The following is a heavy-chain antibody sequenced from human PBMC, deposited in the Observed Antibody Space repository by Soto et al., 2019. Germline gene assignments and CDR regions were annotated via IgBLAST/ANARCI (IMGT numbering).Heavy chain of an antibody. J-gene: IGHJ2*01. D-gene: IGHD6-13*01. Sequence: QVQLQESGPGLVKPSETLSLTCTVSGGSISSYYWSWIRQPPGKGLEWIGYINQSGSTNYNPSLMSRVTITVGRAKSQYPLKLSSVTAGDTAVYYCARVKQLPVFWFFDLGGRGILVTVSS. CDR1: GGSISSYY. V-gene: IGHV4-59*01. CDR3: ARVKQLPVFWFFDL. CDR2: INQSGST.